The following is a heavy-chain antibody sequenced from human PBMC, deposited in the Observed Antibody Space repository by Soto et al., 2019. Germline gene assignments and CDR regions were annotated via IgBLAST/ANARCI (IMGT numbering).Heavy chain of an antibody. CDR3: ARDYYYGSGPRYYYGMDV. Sequence: ASVKVSCKASGYTFTGYYMHWVRQAPGQGLEWMGWIIPIFGTANYAQKFQGRVTITADESTSTAYMELSSLRSEDTAVYYCARDYYYGSGPRYYYGMDVWGQGTTVTVSS. D-gene: IGHD3-10*01. J-gene: IGHJ6*02. CDR2: IIPIFGTA. CDR1: GYTFTGYY. V-gene: IGHV1-69*13.